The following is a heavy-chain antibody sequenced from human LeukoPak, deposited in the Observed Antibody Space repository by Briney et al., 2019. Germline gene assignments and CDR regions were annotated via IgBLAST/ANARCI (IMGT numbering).Heavy chain of an antibody. D-gene: IGHD5-18*01. Sequence: GGSLRLSCAASRLKISDYSMSWIRQSPGKGLEWVSSINNGGGVIQYANSVKGRFTISRDNTKNSLYLQMNSLRAEDTAVYYCAKDSRDSYGSPYYFDYWGQGTLVTVSS. CDR2: INNGGGVI. CDR1: RLKISDYS. J-gene: IGHJ4*02. V-gene: IGHV3-11*01. CDR3: AKDSRDSYGSPYYFDY.